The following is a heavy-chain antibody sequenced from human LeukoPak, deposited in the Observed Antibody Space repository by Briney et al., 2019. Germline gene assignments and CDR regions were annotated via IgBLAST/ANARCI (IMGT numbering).Heavy chain of an antibody. V-gene: IGHV3-23*01. Sequence: GGSLRLSCAAFGFTVSSNYMSWVRQAPGKGLEWVSAISGSGGSTYYADSVKGRFTISRDNSKHTLYLQMNSLRAEDTAVYYRAKEAYYYDAFDIWGQGTMVTVSS. J-gene: IGHJ3*02. D-gene: IGHD1-26*01. CDR1: GFTVSSNY. CDR2: ISGSGGST. CDR3: AKEAYYYDAFDI.